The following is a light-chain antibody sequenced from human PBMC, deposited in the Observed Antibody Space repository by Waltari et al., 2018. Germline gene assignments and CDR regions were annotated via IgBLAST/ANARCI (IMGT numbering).Light chain of an antibody. CDR2: EVR. CDR1: NSDVGGYDH. V-gene: IGLV2-14*01. J-gene: IGLJ2*01. Sequence: QSALTQPASVSGSPGQSITISCTGTNSDVGGYDHVSWYQQHPGKAPKLMIYEVRNRPSGVSSRFSGSKSGNTASLTISGLQAEDEADYYCSSYTSSNTVFGGGTKLTVL. CDR3: SSYTSSNTV.